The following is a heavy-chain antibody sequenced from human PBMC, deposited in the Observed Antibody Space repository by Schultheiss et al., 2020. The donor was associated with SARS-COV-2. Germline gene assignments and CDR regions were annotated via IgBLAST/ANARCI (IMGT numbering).Heavy chain of an antibody. Sequence: GSLRLSCTVSGGSVSSGSYYWSWIRQPPGKGLEWIGYIYYSGSTNYNPSLKSRVTISVDTSKNQFSLKLSSVTAADTAVYYCARDEQDSAAYYGMDVWGQGTTVTVSS. CDR3: ARDEQDSAAYYGMDV. CDR2: IYYSGST. J-gene: IGHJ6*02. D-gene: IGHD1/OR15-1a*01. CDR1: GGSVSSGSYY. V-gene: IGHV4-61*01.